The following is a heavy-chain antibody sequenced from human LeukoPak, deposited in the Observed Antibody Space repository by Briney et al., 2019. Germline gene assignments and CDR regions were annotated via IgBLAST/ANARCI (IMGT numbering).Heavy chain of an antibody. V-gene: IGHV3-30*03. CDR1: GFTFSSYS. J-gene: IGHJ4*02. Sequence: PGGSLRLSCAASGFTFSSYSMNWVRQAPGKGLEWVAVISHDGSNKYYAESVKGRFTVSRDNSKNMLYLQMSDLTSDDTAVYYCVRGGSPTVTLEYWGQGTLVTVSS. CDR2: ISHDGSNK. D-gene: IGHD4-17*01. CDR3: VRGGSPTVTLEY.